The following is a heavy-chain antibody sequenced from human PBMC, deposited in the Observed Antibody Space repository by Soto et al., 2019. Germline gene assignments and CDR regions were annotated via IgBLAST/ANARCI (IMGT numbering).Heavy chain of an antibody. CDR1: GGTFSSYT. CDR2: IIPILGIA. Sequence: ASVKVSCKASGGTFSSYTISWVRQAPGQGLEWMGRIIPILGIANYAQKFQGRVTITADKSTSTAYMELSSLRSEDTAVYYCARWVRSSGQHYYYYYMDVWGKGTTVTVSS. CDR3: ARWVRSSGQHYYYYYMDV. D-gene: IGHD6-19*01. J-gene: IGHJ6*03. V-gene: IGHV1-69*02.